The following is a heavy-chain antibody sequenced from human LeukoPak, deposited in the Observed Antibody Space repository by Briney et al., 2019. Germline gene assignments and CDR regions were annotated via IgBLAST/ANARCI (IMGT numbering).Heavy chain of an antibody. D-gene: IGHD3-10*01. CDR3: ASIHGSGSYYVY. CDR2: INTAGSYT. J-gene: IGHJ4*02. CDR1: GFTFSSYL. V-gene: IGHV3-74*01. Sequence: AGGSLRLSCAASGFTFSSYLMHWVRQTPGKGLVWVSRINTAGSYTSYADSVKGRFTISRDNAKNTLYLQVNSLRAEDTAVYYCASIHGSGSYYVYWGQGTLVTVSA.